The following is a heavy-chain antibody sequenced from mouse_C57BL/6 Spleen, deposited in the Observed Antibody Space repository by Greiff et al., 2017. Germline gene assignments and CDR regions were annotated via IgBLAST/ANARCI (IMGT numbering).Heavy chain of an antibody. D-gene: IGHD1-1*01. J-gene: IGHJ4*01. CDR2: INPSNGGT. CDR1: GYTFTSYW. Sequence: QVQLQQPGTELVKPGASVKLSCKASGYTFTSYWMHWVKQRPGQGLEWIGNINPSNGGTNYNEKFKSKATLTVDKSSSTAYMQLSSLTSEDSAVDYCARSFTTVKYAMDDWGQGTSVTVSS. V-gene: IGHV1-53*01. CDR3: ARSFTTVKYAMDD.